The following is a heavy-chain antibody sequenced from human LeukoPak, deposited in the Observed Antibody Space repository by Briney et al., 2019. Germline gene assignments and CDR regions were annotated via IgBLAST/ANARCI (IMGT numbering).Heavy chain of an antibody. CDR1: GFTFSSAW. D-gene: IGHD3-22*01. V-gene: IGHV3-15*01. CDR3: TAPRGPRNGYYLSDH. J-gene: IGHJ4*01. Sequence: GGSLRLSCGASGFTFSSAWMSWVRQAPGKGLEWVGHIKSKTDGGTTDYAAPVEGRFIMSRDDSINTLYLQMNSLKTEDTAVYYCTAPRGPRNGYYLSDHWGHGTLVTVSS. CDR2: IKSKTDGGTT.